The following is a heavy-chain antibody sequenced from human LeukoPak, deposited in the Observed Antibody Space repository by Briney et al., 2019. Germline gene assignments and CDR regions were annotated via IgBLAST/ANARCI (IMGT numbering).Heavy chain of an antibody. D-gene: IGHD3-9*01. V-gene: IGHV3-30*02. CDR3: ARDYENLTGSKTRFHY. Sequence: SGGSLRLSCAASGFTFSSYGMHWVRQAPGKGLEWVAFIRYDGSNKYYADSVKGRFTISRDNSKNTLYLQMNSLRAEDTAVYYCARDYENLTGSKTRFHYWGQGTLVTVSS. CDR1: GFTFSSYG. J-gene: IGHJ4*02. CDR2: IRYDGSNK.